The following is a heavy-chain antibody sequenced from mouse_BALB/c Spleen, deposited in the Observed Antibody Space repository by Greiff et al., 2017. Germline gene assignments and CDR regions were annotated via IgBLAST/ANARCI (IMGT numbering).Heavy chain of an antibody. CDR3: ATYRYDEGYAMDY. J-gene: IGHJ4*01. V-gene: IGHV3-2*02. D-gene: IGHD2-14*01. Sequence: EVKLMESGPGLVKPSQSLSLTCTVTGYSITSDYAWNWIRQFPGNKLEWMGYISYSGSTSYNPSLKSRISITRDTSKNQFFLQLNSVTTEDTATYYCATYRYDEGYAMDYWGQGTSVTVSS. CDR2: ISYSGST. CDR1: GYSITSDYA.